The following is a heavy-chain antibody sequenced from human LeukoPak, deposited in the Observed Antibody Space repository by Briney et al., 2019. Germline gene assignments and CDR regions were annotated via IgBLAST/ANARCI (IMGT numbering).Heavy chain of an antibody. CDR3: ARAVGTANWFDP. V-gene: IGHV3-48*03. CDR1: GFTFSGYE. CDR2: ISSSGNTR. J-gene: IGHJ5*02. D-gene: IGHD1-7*01. Sequence: PGGSLRLSCAASGFTFSGYEMNWVRQAPGKGLEWFSYISSSGNTRYYADSVKGRFTISRDNAKNSVYLQMSSLRAEDTAVYYCARAVGTANWFDPWGQGTLVTVSS.